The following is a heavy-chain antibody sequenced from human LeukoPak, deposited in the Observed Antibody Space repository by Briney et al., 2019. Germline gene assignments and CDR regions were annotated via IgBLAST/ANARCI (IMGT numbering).Heavy chain of an antibody. CDR2: IWYDGSNK. D-gene: IGHD3-16*02. CDR1: GFTFSSYG. J-gene: IGHJ4*02. CDR3: VKDHDDYVWGSYRSGYYFDY. Sequence: PGGSLRLSCAASGFTFSSYGMHWVRQAPGKGLEWVAVIWYDGSNKYYADSVKGRFTISRDNSKNTLYLQMNSLRAEDTAVYYCVKDHDDYVWGSYRSGYYFDYWGQGTLVTVSS. V-gene: IGHV3-33*06.